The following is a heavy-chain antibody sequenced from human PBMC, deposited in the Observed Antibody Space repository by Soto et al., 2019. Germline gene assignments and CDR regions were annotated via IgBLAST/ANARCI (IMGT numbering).Heavy chain of an antibody. CDR2: IWYDGSNK. CDR1: GFTFSSYG. CDR3: ARVGYYYDSSGLTDTNAFDI. Sequence: QVQLVESGGGVVQPGRSLRLSCAASGFTFSSYGMHWVRQAPGKGLEWVAVIWYDGSNKYYADSVKGRFTISRDNSKNTLYLQMNSLRAEDTAVYYCARVGYYYDSSGLTDTNAFDIWGQGTMVTVSS. J-gene: IGHJ3*02. V-gene: IGHV3-33*01. D-gene: IGHD3-22*01.